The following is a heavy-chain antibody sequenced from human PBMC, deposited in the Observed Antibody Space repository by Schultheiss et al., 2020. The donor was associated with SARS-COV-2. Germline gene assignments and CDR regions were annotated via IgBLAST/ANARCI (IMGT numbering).Heavy chain of an antibody. CDR1: GFTVSSNY. Sequence: GESLKISCAASGFTVSSNYMSWVRQAPGKGLEWVSVIYSGGSTYYADSVKGRFTISRDNSKNTLYLQMNSLRAEDTAVYYCARPPQTVYYYYMDVWGKGTTVTVSS. V-gene: IGHV3-66*01. J-gene: IGHJ6*03. CDR3: ARPPQTVYYYYMDV. D-gene: IGHD4-17*01. CDR2: IYSGGST.